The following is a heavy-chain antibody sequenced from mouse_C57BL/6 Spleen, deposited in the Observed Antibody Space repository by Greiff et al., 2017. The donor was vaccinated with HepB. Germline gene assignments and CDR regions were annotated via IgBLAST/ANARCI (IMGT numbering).Heavy chain of an antibody. V-gene: IGHV1-82*01. Sequence: VKLQESGPELVKPGASVKISCKASGYAFSSSWMNWVKQRPGKGLEWIGRIYPGDGDTNYNGKFKGKATLTADKSSSTAYMQLSSLTSEDSAVYFCARTDYGYAMDYWGQGTSVTVSS. CDR3: ARTDYGYAMDY. J-gene: IGHJ4*01. CDR1: GYAFSSSW. CDR2: IYPGDGDT. D-gene: IGHD2-4*01.